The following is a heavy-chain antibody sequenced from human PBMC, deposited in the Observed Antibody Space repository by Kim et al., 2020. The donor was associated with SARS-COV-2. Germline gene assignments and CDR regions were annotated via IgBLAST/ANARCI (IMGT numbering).Heavy chain of an antibody. D-gene: IGHD3-9*01. Sequence: SETLSLTCTVSGGSISSGGYYWSWIRQHPGKGLEWIGYIYYSGSTYYNPSLKSRVTISVDTSKNQFSLKLSSVTAADTAVYYCARDFRAAFDWTSTQHLGVAFDIWGQGTMVTVSS. CDR2: IYYSGST. CDR1: GGSISSGGYY. CDR3: ARDFRAAFDWTSTQHLGVAFDI. V-gene: IGHV4-31*03. J-gene: IGHJ3*02.